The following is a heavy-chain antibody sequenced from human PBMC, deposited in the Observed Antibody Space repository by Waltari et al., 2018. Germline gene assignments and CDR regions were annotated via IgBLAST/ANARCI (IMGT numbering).Heavy chain of an antibody. D-gene: IGHD7-27*01. CDR3: VRENWGKFDP. CDR2: IKNVGRGYTT. CDR1: GFRFGDYH. J-gene: IGHJ5*02. Sequence: EMQLVESGGGLVQPGGSLRLSCVGSGFRFGDYHMDWVRQAPGKGLEWVGRIKNVGRGYTTDFAASVKGRFTISRDDSQDSMYLQMSSLKTEDTAVYFCVRENWGKFDPWGQGTLVTVS. V-gene: IGHV3-72*01.